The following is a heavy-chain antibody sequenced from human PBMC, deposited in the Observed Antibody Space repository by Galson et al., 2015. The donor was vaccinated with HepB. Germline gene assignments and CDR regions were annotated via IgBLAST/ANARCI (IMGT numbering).Heavy chain of an antibody. Sequence: ETLSLTCTVSGGPISSYYWSWIRQPPGKGLEWIGYIYYSGSTNYNPSLKSRVTISVDTSKNQFSLKLSSVTAADTAVYYCVSRRIAAAGTEREIDYWGQGTLVTVSS. CDR2: IYYSGST. CDR1: GGPISSYY. CDR3: VSRRIAAAGTEREIDY. J-gene: IGHJ4*02. D-gene: IGHD6-13*01. V-gene: IGHV4-59*01.